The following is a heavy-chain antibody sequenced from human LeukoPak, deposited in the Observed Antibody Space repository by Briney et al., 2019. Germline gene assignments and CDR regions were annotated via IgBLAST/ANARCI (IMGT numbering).Heavy chain of an antibody. Sequence: GGSLRLSCAASGFTFSSYAMSWVRQAPGKGLEWVSAISGSGGSTYYADSVKGRFTISRDNSKNTLYLQMNSLRAEDTAVYYCAREIAAAYYYGMDVWGKGTTVTVSS. CDR3: AREIAAAYYYGMDV. D-gene: IGHD6-13*01. V-gene: IGHV3-23*01. CDR2: ISGSGGST. CDR1: GFTFSSYA. J-gene: IGHJ6*04.